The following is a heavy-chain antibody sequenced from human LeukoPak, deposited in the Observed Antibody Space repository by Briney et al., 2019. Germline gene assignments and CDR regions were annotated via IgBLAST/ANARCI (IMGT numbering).Heavy chain of an antibody. CDR2: IIPIFGTA. CDR3: ANIGSTTRREFDY. Sequence: SVKVSCKASGGTFSSYAISWVRQAPGQGLEWMGGIIPIFGTANYAQKFQGRVTITADESTSTAYMELSSLRSEDTAVYYCANIGSTTRREFDYWGQGTLVTVSS. J-gene: IGHJ4*02. V-gene: IGHV1-69*01. D-gene: IGHD1-26*01. CDR1: GGTFSSYA.